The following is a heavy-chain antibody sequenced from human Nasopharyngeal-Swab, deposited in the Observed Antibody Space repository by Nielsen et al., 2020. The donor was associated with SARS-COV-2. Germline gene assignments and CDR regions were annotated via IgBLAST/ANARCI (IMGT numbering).Heavy chain of an antibody. CDR2: INHSGST. CDR3: ARSGPHYGMDV. V-gene: IGHV4-34*01. J-gene: IGHJ6*02. Sequence: RQAPGKGLEWIGEINHSGSTRYNPSLKSRVTMSVDTSKNQFSLRLSSVTAADTAVYYCARSGPHYGMDVWGQGTTVTVSS.